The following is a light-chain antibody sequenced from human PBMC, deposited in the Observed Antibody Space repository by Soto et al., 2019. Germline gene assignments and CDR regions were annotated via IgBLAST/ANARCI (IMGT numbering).Light chain of an antibody. CDR2: DAS. Sequence: DIQMTQSPSTLSASVGDRVTITCRASQSIGTWLAWYQQKPGKAPKLLIYDASTLESGVPSRFSGSGSGAEFTLTISSLQPDDFAIYYCQQYDGFWSFGRGTKVDIK. CDR1: QSIGTW. V-gene: IGKV1-5*01. CDR3: QQYDGFWS. J-gene: IGKJ1*01.